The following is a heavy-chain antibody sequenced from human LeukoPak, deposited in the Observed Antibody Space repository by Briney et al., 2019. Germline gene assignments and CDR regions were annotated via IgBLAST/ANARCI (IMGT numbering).Heavy chain of an antibody. Sequence: PSETLSLTCTVSGGSVSSGSYYWSWIRQPPGKGLEWIGYIYYSGSTNYNPSLKSRVTISVDTSKNQFSLRLSSVTAADTAVYYCATTAVAGIYYYYGMDVWGQGTTVTVSS. D-gene: IGHD6-19*01. V-gene: IGHV4-61*01. J-gene: IGHJ6*02. CDR3: ATTAVAGIYYYYGMDV. CDR2: IYYSGST. CDR1: GGSVSSGSYY.